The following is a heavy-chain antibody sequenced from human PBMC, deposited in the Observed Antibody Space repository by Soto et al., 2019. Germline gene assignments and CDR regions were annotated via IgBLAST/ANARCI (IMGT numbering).Heavy chain of an antibody. CDR2: IYYSGST. CDR3: ARIYYGSGRPYWYFDL. D-gene: IGHD3-10*01. V-gene: IGHV4-39*01. J-gene: IGHJ2*01. Sequence: QLQLQESGPGLVKPSETLSLTCTVSGGSISSSSYYWGWIRQPPGKGLEWIGSIYYSGSTYYNPSLKSRVTISVDTSKNQFSLKLSSVTAADTAVYYCARIYYGSGRPYWYFDLWGRGTLVTVSS. CDR1: GGSISSSSYY.